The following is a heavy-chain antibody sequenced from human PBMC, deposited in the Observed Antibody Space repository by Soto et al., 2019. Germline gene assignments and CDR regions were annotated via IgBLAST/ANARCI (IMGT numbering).Heavy chain of an antibody. V-gene: IGHV3-30-3*01. CDR1: GFSFSTNV. CDR3: VLVVIPAAPDYFDY. CDR2: MSPSGAEK. D-gene: IGHD3-9*01. Sequence: IQLVESGGDVVQPGTSLRLSCAASGFSFSTNVLHWVRQAPGKGLEWVAVMSPSGAEKYYTDSVKGRFTISRDNSKNTLYLEMNSLTSDDTAVYYCVLVVIPAAPDYFDYWGQGTLVTVSS. J-gene: IGHJ4*02.